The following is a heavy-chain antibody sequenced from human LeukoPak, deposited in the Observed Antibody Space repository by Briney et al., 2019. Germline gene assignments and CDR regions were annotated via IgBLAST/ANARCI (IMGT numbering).Heavy chain of an antibody. V-gene: IGHV4-34*01. CDR1: GGSFSGYY. CDR3: ARRGLRFLERLLTPFDY. J-gene: IGHJ4*02. D-gene: IGHD3-3*01. CDR2: ISHSGST. Sequence: SETLSLTCAVYGGSFSGYYWGWIRQPPGKGLEWIGEISHSGSTNYKPSLKSRVTISVDTSKNQFSLKLNSMTAADTAVYYCARRGLRFLERLLTPFDYWGQGTLVTVSS.